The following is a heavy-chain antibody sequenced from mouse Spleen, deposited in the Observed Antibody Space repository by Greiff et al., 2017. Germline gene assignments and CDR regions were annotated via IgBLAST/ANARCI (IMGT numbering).Heavy chain of an antibody. J-gene: IGHJ3*01. Sequence: EVKLQESGAELVKPGASVKLSCTASGFNIKDYYMHWVKQRTEQGLEWIGRIDPEDGETKYAPKFQGKATITADTSSNTAYLQLSSLTSEDTAVYYCASSHLSMIPAWFAYWGQGTLVTVSA. CDR3: ASSHLSMIPAWFAY. D-gene: IGHD2-3*01. CDR2: IDPEDGET. V-gene: IGHV14-2*01. CDR1: GFNIKDYY.